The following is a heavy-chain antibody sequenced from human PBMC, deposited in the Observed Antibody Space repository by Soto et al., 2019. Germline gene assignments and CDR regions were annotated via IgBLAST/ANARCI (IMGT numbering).Heavy chain of an antibody. CDR3: ARDRGPNTPDY. D-gene: IGHD2-2*02. CDR1: GFTFSNYW. J-gene: IGHJ4*02. CDR2: MNQDGSQI. Sequence: EVQVVEYGGGLGQPGGSLRLSCAVSGFTFSNYWMTWVRQAPGKGLEWVAYMNQDGSQIYYVDSLRGRFTISRDNAKNTLYLQMNSLRVDDTAVYFCARDRGPNTPDYWSQGTLFTVSS. V-gene: IGHV3-7*01.